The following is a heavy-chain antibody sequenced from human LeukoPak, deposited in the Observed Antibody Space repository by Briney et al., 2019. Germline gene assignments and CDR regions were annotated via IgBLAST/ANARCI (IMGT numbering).Heavy chain of an antibody. V-gene: IGHV3-64*01. CDR1: GFTFSSYA. Sequence: GGSLRLSCAASGFTFSSYAMHWVRQAPGKGLEYVSAISSNGGSTYYANSVKGRFTIFRDNSKNTLYLQMGSLRAEDMAVYYCARELGGNSVGVDDWGQGTLVTVSS. CDR2: ISSNGGST. J-gene: IGHJ4*02. D-gene: IGHD4-23*01. CDR3: ARELGGNSVGVDD.